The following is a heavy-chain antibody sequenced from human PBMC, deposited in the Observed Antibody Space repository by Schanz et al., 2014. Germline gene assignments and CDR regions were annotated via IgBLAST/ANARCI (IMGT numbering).Heavy chain of an antibody. J-gene: IGHJ4*02. D-gene: IGHD6-13*01. V-gene: IGHV3-23*04. CDR3: AKDTRMTPAGTGVFFDY. Sequence: EVQLVESGGGLIQPGGSLRLSCAASGFTVSSNYMSWVRQAPGKGLEWVSALSAGADRIYYANSVKGRFIVTRDNSKNTLYLQMNSLTAEDTAVYFCAKDTRMTPAGTGVFFDYWGQGTLVTVSS. CDR2: SAGADRI. CDR1: GFTVSSNY.